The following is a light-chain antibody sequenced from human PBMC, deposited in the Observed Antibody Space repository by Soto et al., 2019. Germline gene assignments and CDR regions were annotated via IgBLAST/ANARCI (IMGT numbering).Light chain of an antibody. CDR1: QGISSY. CDR2: AAS. Sequence: DIQLTQSPSFLSASVGDRITITCRASQGISSYLAWYQQKPGKAPKLLIYAASTLQSGVPSRFSGSGSGTEFNLTISSLQSEDFAVYFCQQYDDWLRITFGGGTKVDIK. V-gene: IGKV1-9*01. J-gene: IGKJ4*01. CDR3: QQYDDWLRIT.